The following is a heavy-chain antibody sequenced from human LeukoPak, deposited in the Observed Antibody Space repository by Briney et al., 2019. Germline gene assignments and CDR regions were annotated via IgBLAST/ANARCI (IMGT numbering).Heavy chain of an antibody. J-gene: IGHJ4*02. V-gene: IGHV1-2*02. Sequence: VASVKVSCKASGYTFTDYYMQWVRQAPGQGLEWMGWINPKSGGANYAQKFQGRVTMTRDTSISTAYMELSRLKSDDTAVYYCARSFDGAGGYDDFWGQGTLVTVSS. CDR2: INPKSGGA. CDR3: ARSFDGAGGYDDF. D-gene: IGHD5-12*01. CDR1: GYTFTDYY.